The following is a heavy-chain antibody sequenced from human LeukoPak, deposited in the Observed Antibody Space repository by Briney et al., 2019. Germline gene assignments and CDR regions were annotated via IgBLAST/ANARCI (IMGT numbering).Heavy chain of an antibody. J-gene: IGHJ4*02. Sequence: GGSLRLSCAASGFTFRSYAMSWVRQAPGKGLEWVSTLGGSDSSTYYADSVKGRFIISRDISKNTLYLQMNSLRTEDTAVYYCARGRPAGYCSGGSCYVDYWGQGTLVTVSS. V-gene: IGHV3-23*01. D-gene: IGHD2-15*01. CDR2: LGGSDSST. CDR1: GFTFRSYA. CDR3: ARGRPAGYCSGGSCYVDY.